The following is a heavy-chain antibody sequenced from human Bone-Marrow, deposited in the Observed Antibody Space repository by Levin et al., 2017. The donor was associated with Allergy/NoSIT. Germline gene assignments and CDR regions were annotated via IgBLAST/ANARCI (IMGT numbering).Heavy chain of an antibody. CDR3: ARNLPLTGDFDD. J-gene: IGHJ4*02. Sequence: ASVKVSCKASGYTFTTYDINWVRQAAGQGPEWLGWMNPNSGKTGYAQRFQGRVTMTRDTSISTAYMELSSLTSEDTAVYYCARNLPLTGDFDDWGQGTLDTVSS. CDR1: GYTFTTYD. CDR2: MNPNSGKT. D-gene: IGHD7-27*01. V-gene: IGHV1-8*01.